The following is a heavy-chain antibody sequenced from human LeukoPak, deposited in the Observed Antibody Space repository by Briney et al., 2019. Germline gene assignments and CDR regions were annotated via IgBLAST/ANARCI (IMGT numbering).Heavy chain of an antibody. CDR1: GGSVTSGNYY. CDR2: IYTNGGA. CDR3: AREPPGY. V-gene: IGHV4-61*02. Sequence: SQTLSLTCTVSGGSVTSGNYYWNWIRQPAGKGLEWIGRIYTNGGASYNPSLKSRVTISIDASKNQFSLKLSSVTAAGTAVYYCAREPPGYWGQGILVTVSS. J-gene: IGHJ4*02.